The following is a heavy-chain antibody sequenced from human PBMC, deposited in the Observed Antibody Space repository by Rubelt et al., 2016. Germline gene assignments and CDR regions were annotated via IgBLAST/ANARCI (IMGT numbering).Heavy chain of an antibody. D-gene: IGHD2-15*01. CDR1: GFTFSYD. V-gene: IGHV3-74*01. CDR2: INSDGSST. CDR3: ARDLGYLKDY. Sequence: EVQLLESGGGLVQPGGSLRLSCAASGFTFSYDVSWVRQAPGKGLVWVSRINSDGSSTSYADSVKGRFTISRHKAKNTLYLQRNSLRAEDTAVYYCARDLGYLKDYWGQGTLVTVSS. J-gene: IGHJ4*02.